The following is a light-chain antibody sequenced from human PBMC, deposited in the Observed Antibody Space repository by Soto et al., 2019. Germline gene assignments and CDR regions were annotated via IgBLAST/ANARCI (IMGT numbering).Light chain of an antibody. J-gene: IGLJ3*02. V-gene: IGLV2-14*01. Sequence: QSVLTQPASVTGSPGQSITISCTGTSSDVGGYNRVSWYQQYPGIAPKLMNSEVTNRPSGVSYRFSASKSGNTASLTISGLQPEDEADYYCSSYTIRNSWVFGGGTKLTVL. CDR3: SSYTIRNSWV. CDR1: SSDVGGYNR. CDR2: EVT.